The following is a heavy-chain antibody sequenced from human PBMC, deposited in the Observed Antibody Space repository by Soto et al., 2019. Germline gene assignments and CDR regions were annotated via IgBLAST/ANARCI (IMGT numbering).Heavy chain of an antibody. CDR1: GYTFTSYD. J-gene: IGHJ6*03. CDR2: MNPNSGNA. Sequence: QVPLVQSGAEVKKPGASVKVSCKASGYTFTSYDINWVRQATGQGLEWMGWMNPNSGNAGYAQKFQGRVTMTRNTSMSTAYMALSSRRSEATAVYYCARPPGARLVNWDRGGYYYYMDVWGKGTTVTVSS. V-gene: IGHV1-8*01. CDR3: ARPPGARLVNWDRGGYYYYMDV. D-gene: IGHD6-6*01.